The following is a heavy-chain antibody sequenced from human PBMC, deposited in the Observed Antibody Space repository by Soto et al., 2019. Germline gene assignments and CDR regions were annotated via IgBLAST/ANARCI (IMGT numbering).Heavy chain of an antibody. CDR2: IYYSGST. J-gene: IGHJ6*02. Sequence: SETLSLTCTVSGGSISSYYWSWIRQPPGKGLEWIGYIYYSGSTNYNPSLKSRVTISVDTSKNQFSLKLSSVTAADTAVYYCARVGYSYEYYYYYYGMDVWGQGTTVTVS. D-gene: IGHD5-18*01. CDR3: ARVGYSYEYYYYYYGMDV. CDR1: GGSISSYY. V-gene: IGHV4-59*01.